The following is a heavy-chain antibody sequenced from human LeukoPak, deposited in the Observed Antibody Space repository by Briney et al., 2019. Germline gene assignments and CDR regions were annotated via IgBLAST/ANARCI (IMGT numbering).Heavy chain of an antibody. CDR1: GFTFSSYG. CDR2: IRYDGSNK. V-gene: IGHV3-30*02. D-gene: IGHD6-13*01. Sequence: PGGSLRLSCAASGFTFSSYGMHWVRQAPGKGLEWVAFIRYDGSNKYYADSVKGRFTISRDNSKNTLYLQMNSLRAEDTAAYYCAKGSRIAAAGTVYFDYWGQGTLVTVSS. CDR3: AKGSRIAAAGTVYFDY. J-gene: IGHJ4*02.